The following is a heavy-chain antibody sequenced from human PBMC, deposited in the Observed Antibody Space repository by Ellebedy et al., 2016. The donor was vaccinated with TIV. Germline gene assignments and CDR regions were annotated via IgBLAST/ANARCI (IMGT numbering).Heavy chain of an antibody. V-gene: IGHV1-8*01. D-gene: IGHD5/OR15-5a*01. CDR2: MMSSTGKT. J-gene: IGHJ4*02. Sequence: ASVKVSCKASGYTFTSYDINWVRQAPGQGLEWMGWMMSSTGKTRYGEKFQGRVTMTRNTSTSTAYMELSSLRSEDTAVYYCARGSAYRVSVWSVGIYYFDYWGQGTLVTASS. CDR3: ARGSAYRVSVWSVGIYYFDY. CDR1: GYTFTSYD.